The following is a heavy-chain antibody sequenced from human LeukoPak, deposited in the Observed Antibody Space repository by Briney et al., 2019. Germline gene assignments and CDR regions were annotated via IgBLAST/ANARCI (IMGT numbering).Heavy chain of an antibody. V-gene: IGHV4-4*09. CDR2: IYTSGST. J-gene: IGHJ4*02. CDR1: GGSISSYY. CDR3: ARRQAPAYYYDSSGYYDY. D-gene: IGHD3-22*01. Sequence: SETLSLTCTVSGGSISSYYWSWIRQPPGKGLEWIGYIYTSGSTNYNPSLKSRVTISVDTSKNQFSLKLSSATAADTAVYYCARRQAPAYYYDSSGYYDYWGQGTLVTVSS.